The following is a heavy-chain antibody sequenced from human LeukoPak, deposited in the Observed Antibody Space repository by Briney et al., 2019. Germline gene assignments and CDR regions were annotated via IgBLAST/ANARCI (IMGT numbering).Heavy chain of an antibody. J-gene: IGHJ6*02. V-gene: IGHV3-23*01. CDR2: ISGSGGST. CDR1: GFTFSSYA. Sequence: GGSLRLSCAASGFTFSSYAMSWVRQAPGKGLEWVSAISGSGGSTYYADSVKGRFTISRDNSKNTLYLQMNSLRAEDTAVYYCARCDYEYYYYGMDVWGQGTTVTVSS. CDR3: ARCDYEYYYYGMDV. D-gene: IGHD4-17*01.